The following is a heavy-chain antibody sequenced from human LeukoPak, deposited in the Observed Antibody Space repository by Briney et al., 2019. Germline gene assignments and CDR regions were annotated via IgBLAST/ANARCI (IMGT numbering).Heavy chain of an antibody. Sequence: GGSLRLSCAASGFTFSSYAMSWVRQAPGKGLEWVSGISGSGGKTYYADSVKGRLTISRDNSKNTLYLQMNSLRAEGTAVYYCARGPDCGGDCYHFDYWGQGTLVTVSS. D-gene: IGHD2-21*02. CDR1: GFTFSSYA. J-gene: IGHJ4*02. V-gene: IGHV3-23*01. CDR3: ARGPDCGGDCYHFDY. CDR2: ISGSGGKT.